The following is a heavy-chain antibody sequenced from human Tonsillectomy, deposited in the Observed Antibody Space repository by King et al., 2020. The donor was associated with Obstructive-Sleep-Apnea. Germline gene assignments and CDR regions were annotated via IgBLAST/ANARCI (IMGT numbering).Heavy chain of an antibody. V-gene: IGHV3-11*01. CDR3: ARDALMVTPHNWFDP. J-gene: IGHJ5*02. CDR1: GFTFSDYY. CDR2: ISSSGSTI. Sequence: VQLVESGGGLVKPGGSLRLSCAASGFTFSDYYMSWIRQAPGKGLEWVSYISSSGSTIYYADSVKGRFTISRDNAKNSLYLQMNSLRAEGTAIYYCARDALMVTPHNWFDPWGQGTLVTVSS. D-gene: IGHD5-18*01.